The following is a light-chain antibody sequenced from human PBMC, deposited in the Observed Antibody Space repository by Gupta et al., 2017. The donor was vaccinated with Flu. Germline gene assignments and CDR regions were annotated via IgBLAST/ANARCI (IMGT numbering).Light chain of an antibody. CDR1: HNINNW. J-gene: IGKJ2*01. V-gene: IGKV1-5*03. CDR2: KAS. CDR3: QQYNTHSYA. Sequence: DIQMTQSPSTLSASIGDRVAITCRSSHNINNWLAWYQQKPGEAPQLLIYKASTLEIGVPSRFSGSGSGTDFTLTINRLQPEDQATYFCQQYNTHSYAFGQGTKLDIK.